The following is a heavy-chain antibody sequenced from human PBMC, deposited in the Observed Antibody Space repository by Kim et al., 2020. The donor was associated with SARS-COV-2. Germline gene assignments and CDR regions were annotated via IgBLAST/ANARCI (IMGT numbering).Heavy chain of an antibody. J-gene: IGHJ5*02. CDR2: IYYSGST. CDR1: GGSISSSSYY. D-gene: IGHD3-22*01. CDR3: APTTNYYDSSGYRGNWFDP. V-gene: IGHV4-39*01. Sequence: SETLSLTCTVSGGSISSSSYYWGWIRQPPGKGLEWIGSIYYSGSTYYNPSLKSRVTISVDTSKNQFSLKLSSVTAADTAVYYCAPTTNYYDSSGYRGNWFDPWGQGTLVTVS.